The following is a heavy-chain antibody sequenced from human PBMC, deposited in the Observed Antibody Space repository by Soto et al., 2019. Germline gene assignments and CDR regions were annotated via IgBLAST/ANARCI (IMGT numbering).Heavy chain of an antibody. Sequence: PGGSLRLSCAASGFTFSSYSMNWVRQAPGKGLEWVSYISSSSSTIYYADSVKGRFTISRDNAQNSLYLQMNSLRAEDTAVYYCARKACSGGSCYNPYDAFDIWGQGTMVTVSS. CDR3: ARKACSGGSCYNPYDAFDI. J-gene: IGHJ3*02. CDR2: ISSSSSTI. CDR1: GFTFSSYS. V-gene: IGHV3-48*01. D-gene: IGHD2-15*01.